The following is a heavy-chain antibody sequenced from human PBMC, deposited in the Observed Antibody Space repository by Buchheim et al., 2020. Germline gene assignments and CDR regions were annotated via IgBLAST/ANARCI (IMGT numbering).Heavy chain of an antibody. CDR3: AKGLDFDWLLSEDY. J-gene: IGHJ4*02. CDR1: GFTFTSYA. Sequence: EVQLLESGGGLVQPGGSLRLSCAASGFTFTSYAMSWVRQAPGKGLEWVSSINGSGGSTYYADSLKGRFTISLDNSKNTLYLQMNSLRAEDTAVYDCAKGLDFDWLLSEDYWGQGTL. CDR2: INGSGGST. D-gene: IGHD3-9*01. V-gene: IGHV3-23*01.